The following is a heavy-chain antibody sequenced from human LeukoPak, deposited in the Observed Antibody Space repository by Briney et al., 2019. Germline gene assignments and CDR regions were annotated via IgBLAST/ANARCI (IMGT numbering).Heavy chain of an antibody. J-gene: IGHJ4*02. CDR2: ISYDGSDK. V-gene: IGHV3-30*04. CDR3: ARAVYRSGGYYFDY. CDR1: GFTFSSYA. D-gene: IGHD6-19*01. Sequence: PGRSLRLSCADSGFTFSSYAMRWVRQAPGKGLEWVAVISYDGSDKNYADSVKGRFTISRDNSKDTLYLQMNSLRAEDTAVYYCARAVYRSGGYYFDYWGQGILVTVSS.